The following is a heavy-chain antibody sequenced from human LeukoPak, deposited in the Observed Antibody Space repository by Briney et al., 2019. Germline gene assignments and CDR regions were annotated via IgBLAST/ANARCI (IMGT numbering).Heavy chain of an antibody. V-gene: IGHV3-64*01. CDR2: ISTSGGTT. D-gene: IGHD3-10*01. CDR3: ARANQFSGSGTYYNDF. J-gene: IGHJ4*02. Sequence: PGGSLRLSCAASGLTFSSFAMHWVRQAPGKGLEYVSAISTSGGTTFYANSVKDRFTISRDNSKNTLYLHMGSLRPEDMAVYYCARANQFSGSGTYYNDFWGQGTLVTVSS. CDR1: GLTFSSFA.